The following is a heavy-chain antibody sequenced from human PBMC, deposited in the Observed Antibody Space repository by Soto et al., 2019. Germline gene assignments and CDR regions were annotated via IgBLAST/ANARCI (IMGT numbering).Heavy chain of an antibody. CDR3: ARVRSYSYSQGYGIDV. D-gene: IGHD5-18*01. CDR1: GFTFSTYS. CDR2: ISSSSGYI. Sequence: GGSLRLPCAASGFTFSTYSMNWVRQAPGKGLEWVSSISSSSGYIYYADSVKGRFTISRDDAKNSLSLRMNSLRADDTAVYYCARVRSYSYSQGYGIDVWGKRTTVTVGS. J-gene: IGHJ6*04. V-gene: IGHV3-21*01.